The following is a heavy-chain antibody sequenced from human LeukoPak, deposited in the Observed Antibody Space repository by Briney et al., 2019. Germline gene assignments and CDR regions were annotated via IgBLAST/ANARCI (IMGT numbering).Heavy chain of an antibody. J-gene: IGHJ4*02. CDR3: AKDKIGSDWSSGFDQ. CDR1: GFSLHDYA. CDR2: ISRNSGTI. Sequence: GRSLRHSCAASGFSLHDYAMHWVRQGPGKGLEWVSGISRNSGTIVYADSVKGRFTISRDNAKNSLYLQMNSLRPEDTALYYCAKDKIGSDWSSGFDQWGQGTLVTVSS. D-gene: IGHD6-19*01. V-gene: IGHV3-9*01.